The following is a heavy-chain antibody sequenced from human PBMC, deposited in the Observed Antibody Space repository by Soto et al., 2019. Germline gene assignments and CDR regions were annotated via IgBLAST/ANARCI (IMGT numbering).Heavy chain of an antibody. Sequence: EVQLVESGGGLVQPGGSLRLSCEASRGAFGDYWMHWVRQAPGKGLVWVSRINRDANDIIYADSVKGRFTASRDNAKNMVFLQMNSLRVEDTAVYYSARDVPHKWFDSWGQGTLVTVSS. CDR2: INRDANDI. D-gene: IGHD3-10*02. J-gene: IGHJ5*01. V-gene: IGHV3-74*01. CDR3: ARDVPHKWFDS. CDR1: RGAFGDYW.